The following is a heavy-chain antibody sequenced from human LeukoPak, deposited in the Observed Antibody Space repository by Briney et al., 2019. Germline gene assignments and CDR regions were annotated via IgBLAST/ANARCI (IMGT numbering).Heavy chain of an antibody. V-gene: IGHV4-31*03. CDR1: GGSISSDGYY. D-gene: IGHD6-6*01. CDR3: AREHSRSSYFDY. Sequence: SETLSLTCTVSGGSISSDGYYWSWIRQHPQKGLEWLGYIYSSGGTYYNPSLKSRATTSVDTSKNQFSLKLNSVTAADTAVYYCAREHSRSSYFDYWGQGTLVSVSS. CDR2: IYSSGGT. J-gene: IGHJ4*02.